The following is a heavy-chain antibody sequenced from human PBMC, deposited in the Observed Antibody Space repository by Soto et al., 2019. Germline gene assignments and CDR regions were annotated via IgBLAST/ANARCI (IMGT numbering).Heavy chain of an antibody. V-gene: IGHV3-30-3*01. Sequence: PGGSLRLSCTASGFTFGDYAMSWFRQAPGKGLEWVAVISYDGSNKYYADSVKGRFTISRDNSKNTLYLQMNSLRAEDTAVYYCARDRELWSSSYFDYWGQGTLVTVSS. J-gene: IGHJ4*02. CDR1: GFTFGDYA. CDR3: ARDRELWSSSYFDY. D-gene: IGHD5-18*01. CDR2: ISYDGSNK.